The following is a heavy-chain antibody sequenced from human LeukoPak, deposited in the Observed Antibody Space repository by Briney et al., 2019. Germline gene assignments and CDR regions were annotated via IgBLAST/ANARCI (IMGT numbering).Heavy chain of an antibody. D-gene: IGHD4-17*01. J-gene: IGHJ4*02. Sequence: SQTLSLTCTVSGGSISSGSYYWSWIRQPAGKGLEWIGRIYTSGSTNYNPSLKSLVTISVDTSKNQFSLKLSSVTAADTAVYYCAGLSVTTYYFDYWGQGTLVTVSS. CDR1: GGSISSGSYY. CDR3: AGLSVTTYYFDY. CDR2: IYTSGST. V-gene: IGHV4-61*02.